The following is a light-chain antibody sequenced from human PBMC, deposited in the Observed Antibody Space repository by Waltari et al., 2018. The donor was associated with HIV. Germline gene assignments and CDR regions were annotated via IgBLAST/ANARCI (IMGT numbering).Light chain of an antibody. J-gene: IGLJ1*01. CDR1: GSTIGAGYD. Sequence: QSVLTQPPSVSGAPGQRVTISCTGSGSTIGAGYDVHWYQLLPGTAPKLLIYGNPNRPSGVPDRFSASKSGTSASLAITGLQAEDEADYYCQSYDSSPSYVFGTGTKVSVL. CDR3: QSYDSSPSYV. CDR2: GNP. V-gene: IGLV1-40*01.